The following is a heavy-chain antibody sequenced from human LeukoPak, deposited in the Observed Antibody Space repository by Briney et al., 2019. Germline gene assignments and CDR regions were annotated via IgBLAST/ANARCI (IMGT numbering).Heavy chain of an antibody. CDR3: ARVMAAAGKDY. V-gene: IGHV3-30-3*01. Sequence: GGSLRLSCAASGFTFSSYAMHWVRQAPGKGLERVAVISYDGSNKYYADSVKGRFTISRDNSKNTLYLQMNSLRAEDTAVYYCARVMAAAGKDYWGQGTLVTVSS. D-gene: IGHD6-13*01. CDR2: ISYDGSNK. CDR1: GFTFSSYA. J-gene: IGHJ4*02.